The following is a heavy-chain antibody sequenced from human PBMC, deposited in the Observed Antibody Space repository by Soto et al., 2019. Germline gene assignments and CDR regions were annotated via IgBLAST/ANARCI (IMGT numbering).Heavy chain of an antibody. J-gene: IGHJ6*02. V-gene: IGHV6-1*01. D-gene: IGHD6-13*01. CDR2: TYYRSKWYN. CDR3: TRDRWIPAAGRGEYYYGLDV. CDR1: GDSVSSNSAA. Sequence: SQTLSLTCAISGDSVSSNSAAWNWIRQSPSRGLEWLGRTYYRSKWYNDYAVSVKSRITINPDTSKNQFSLQLNSVTPEDTAVYYCTRDRWIPAAGRGEYYYGLDVWGQGTTVTVSS.